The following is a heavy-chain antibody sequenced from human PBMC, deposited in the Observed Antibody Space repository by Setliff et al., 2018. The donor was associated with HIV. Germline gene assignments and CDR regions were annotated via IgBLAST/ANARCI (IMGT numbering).Heavy chain of an antibody. CDR3: AKGYTWSVVGALDV. CDR1: GYTFTKYG. D-gene: IGHD1-1*01. V-gene: IGHV1-18*01. J-gene: IGHJ3*01. Sequence: GASVKVSCKASGYTFTKYGITWVRQAPGQGLEWMGWISPHNGNTKYGEKFQARVTMTADKSTTAAYMELRSLTFDDTAMYYCAKGYTWSVVGALDVWGQGTRVTVSS. CDR2: ISPHNGNT.